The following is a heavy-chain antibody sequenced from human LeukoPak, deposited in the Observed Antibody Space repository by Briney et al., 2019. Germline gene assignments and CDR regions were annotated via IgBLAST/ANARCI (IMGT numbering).Heavy chain of an antibody. CDR1: GFTFSSYA. CDR2: ISGSGGST. V-gene: IGHV3-23*01. Sequence: GGSLRLSCAASGFTFSSYAMSWVRQAPGKGLEWVSAISGSGGSTYYADSVKGRFTISRDNSKNTLYLQMNSLGAEDTAVYYCAKGSQLWPGYWFDPWGQGTLVAVSS. J-gene: IGHJ5*02. CDR3: AKGSQLWPGYWFDP. D-gene: IGHD5-18*01.